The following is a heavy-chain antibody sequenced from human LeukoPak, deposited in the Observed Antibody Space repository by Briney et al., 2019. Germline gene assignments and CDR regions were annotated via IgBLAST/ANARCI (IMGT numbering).Heavy chain of an antibody. Sequence: SETLSLTCAVSGYSISSGYYWGWIRQPPGKGLEWIGSIYHSGSTYYNPSLKSRVTISVDTSKNQFSLKLSSVTAADTAVYYRARANTAMVTGYWGQGTLVTVSS. CDR3: ARANTAMVTGY. CDR1: GYSISSGYY. J-gene: IGHJ4*02. V-gene: IGHV4-38-2*01. CDR2: IYHSGST. D-gene: IGHD5-18*01.